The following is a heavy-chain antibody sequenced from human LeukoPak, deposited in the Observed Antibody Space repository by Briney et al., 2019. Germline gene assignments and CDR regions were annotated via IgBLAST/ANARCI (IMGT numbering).Heavy chain of an antibody. Sequence: ASVKVSCKASGYTFTSYGISWVRQAPGQGLEWMGWISAYDGNTNYAQKLQGRVTMTTDTSTSTAYMELSSLRSEDTAVYYCVLGDYYDSSGYYYSSLDYWGQGTLVTVSS. CDR3: VLGDYYDSSGYYYSSLDY. D-gene: IGHD3-22*01. J-gene: IGHJ4*02. V-gene: IGHV1-18*01. CDR2: ISAYDGNT. CDR1: GYTFTSYG.